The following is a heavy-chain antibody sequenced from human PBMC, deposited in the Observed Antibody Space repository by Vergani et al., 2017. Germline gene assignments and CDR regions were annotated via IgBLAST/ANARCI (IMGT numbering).Heavy chain of an antibody. CDR1: GFTFSSYA. CDR2: ISGSGGNT. J-gene: IGHJ2*01. Sequence: EVQLLESVGGLVQPGGSLRLSCAASGFTFSSYAMSWVRQAPGKGLEWVSGISGSGGNTYNADSVKGRFTISRDNSKNTLYLQMHSLRAEDTAVYYCAKDQGVDIVVVVGAGPTYFDLWGRGTLVTVSS. CDR3: AKDQGVDIVVVVGAGPTYFDL. V-gene: IGHV3-23*01. D-gene: IGHD2-15*01.